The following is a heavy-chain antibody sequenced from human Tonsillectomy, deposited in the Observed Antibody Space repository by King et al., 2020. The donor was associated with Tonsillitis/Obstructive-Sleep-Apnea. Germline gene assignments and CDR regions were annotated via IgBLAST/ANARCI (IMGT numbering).Heavy chain of an antibody. Sequence: HVQLVESGGGVVQPGRSLRLSCAASGFTFSSYGMHWVRQAPGKGLEWVAVIWYDGINKYYADSVKGRFTISRDNSKNTLYLQMNSLRAEDTAVYYCARSYSDYSWGSYRYLPLDYWGQGTLVTVSS. CDR1: GFTFSSYG. J-gene: IGHJ4*02. CDR2: IWYDGINK. CDR3: ARSYSDYSWGSYRYLPLDY. D-gene: IGHD3-16*02. V-gene: IGHV3-33*01.